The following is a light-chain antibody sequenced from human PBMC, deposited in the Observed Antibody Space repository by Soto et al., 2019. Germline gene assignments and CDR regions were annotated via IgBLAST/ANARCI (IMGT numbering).Light chain of an antibody. CDR1: QSVNSY. Sequence: EIVLTQSPATLSLSPGEGATLSCRASQSVNSYLAWYQQKPGQAPRLLIYDASNRATGIPARFSGSGSGTDFTLTISSLEPEDFAVYYCQHRSSWPWTFGQGTKVEIK. V-gene: IGKV3-11*01. CDR2: DAS. CDR3: QHRSSWPWT. J-gene: IGKJ1*01.